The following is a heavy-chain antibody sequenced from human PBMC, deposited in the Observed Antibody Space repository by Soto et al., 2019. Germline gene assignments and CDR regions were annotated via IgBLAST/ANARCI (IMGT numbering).Heavy chain of an antibody. CDR1: GGSISSSNW. Sequence: SETLSLTCAVSGGSISSSNWWSWVRQPPGKGLEWIGEIYHSGSTNYNPSLKSRVTISVDKSKNQFSLKLSSVTAADTAVYYCARELAGGGSSWYYFDYWGQGTLVTVSS. CDR3: ARELAGGGSSWYYFDY. V-gene: IGHV4-4*02. J-gene: IGHJ4*02. CDR2: IYHSGST. D-gene: IGHD6-13*01.